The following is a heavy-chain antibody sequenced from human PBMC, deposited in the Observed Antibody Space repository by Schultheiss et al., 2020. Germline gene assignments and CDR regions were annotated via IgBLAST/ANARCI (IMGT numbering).Heavy chain of an antibody. CDR2: ISGSGGST. V-gene: IGHV3-23*01. D-gene: IGHD4-23*01. CDR1: GGSISSGGYY. Sequence: ETLSLTCTVSGGSISSGGYYWSWVRQAPGKGLEWVSAISGSGGSTYYADSVKGRFTISRDNSKNTLYLQMNSLRAEDTAVYYCAKGNGGPLNYGMDVWGQGTTVTVSS. J-gene: IGHJ6*02. CDR3: AKGNGGPLNYGMDV.